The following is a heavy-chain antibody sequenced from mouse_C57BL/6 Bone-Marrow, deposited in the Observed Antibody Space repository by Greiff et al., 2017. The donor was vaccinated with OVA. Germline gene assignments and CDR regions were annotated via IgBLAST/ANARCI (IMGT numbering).Heavy chain of an antibody. V-gene: IGHV1-76*01. CDR2: IYPGSGNT. Sequence: VKLVESGAELVRPGASVKLSCKASGYTFTDYYINWVKQRPGQGLEWIARIYPGSGNTYYNEKFKGKATLTAEKSSSTAYMQLSSLTSEDSAVYFCARNPWFAYWGQGTLVTVSA. J-gene: IGHJ3*01. CDR1: GYTFTDYY. CDR3: ARNPWFAY.